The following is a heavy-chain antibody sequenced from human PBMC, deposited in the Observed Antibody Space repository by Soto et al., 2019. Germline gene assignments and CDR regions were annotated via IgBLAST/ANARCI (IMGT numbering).Heavy chain of an antibody. V-gene: IGHV4-59*08. CDR1: GGSISSYY. CDR2: IYYSGST. Sequence: SETLSLTCTVSGGSISSYYWSWIRQPPGKGLEWIGYIYYSGSTNYNPSLKSRVTISVDTSKNQFSLKLSSVTAADTAVYYCARQYSGYDYQYAFDIWGQGTMVTVSS. D-gene: IGHD5-12*01. CDR3: ARQYSGYDYQYAFDI. J-gene: IGHJ3*02.